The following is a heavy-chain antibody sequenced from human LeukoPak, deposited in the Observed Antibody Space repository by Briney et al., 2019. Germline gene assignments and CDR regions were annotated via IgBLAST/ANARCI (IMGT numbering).Heavy chain of an antibody. Sequence: SETLSLTCGVSGFSISSDYSWAWIRQPPGEGLEWIGSIHHSGSTLYNSSLVSRVTISLGASKNQFSLLLTSVTAADTAVYYCARNGFRNFDWLDPWGQGTLVTVSS. CDR2: IHHSGST. CDR1: GFSISSDYS. D-gene: IGHD3-3*02. CDR3: ARNGFRNFDWLDP. J-gene: IGHJ5*02. V-gene: IGHV4-38-2*01.